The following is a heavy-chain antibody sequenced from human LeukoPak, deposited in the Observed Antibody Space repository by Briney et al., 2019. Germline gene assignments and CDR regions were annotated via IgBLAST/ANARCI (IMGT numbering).Heavy chain of an antibody. V-gene: IGHV4-59*08. CDR2: IYYSGNT. CDR1: GGSISTYY. CDR3: ARAPIPGHGHYYFDY. J-gene: IGHJ4*02. Sequence: KPSETLSLTCTVSGGSISTYYWSWIRQPPGKGLEWIGYIYYSGNTNYNPSLKSRVTISVGTSKNQFSLKLTSVAAADTAVYYCARAPIPGHGHYYFDYWGQGTLVTVSS. D-gene: IGHD2-8*01.